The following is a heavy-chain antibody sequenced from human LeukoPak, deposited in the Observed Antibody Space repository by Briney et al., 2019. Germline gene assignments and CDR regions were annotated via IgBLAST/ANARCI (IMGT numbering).Heavy chain of an antibody. CDR2: INHSGST. Sequence: SETLSLTCAVYGGSFSGYYWSWIRQPPGKGLEWIGEINHSGSTNYNPSLKSRVTISVDTSKNQFSLKLSSVTAADTAVYYCAREVVPSSLFGWGHHGFDPWGQGTLVTVSS. CDR1: GGSFSGYY. CDR3: AREVVPSSLFGWGHHGFDP. V-gene: IGHV4-34*01. D-gene: IGHD3-3*02. J-gene: IGHJ5*02.